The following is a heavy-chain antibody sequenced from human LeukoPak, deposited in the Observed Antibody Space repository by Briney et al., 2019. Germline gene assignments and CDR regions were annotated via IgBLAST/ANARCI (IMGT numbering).Heavy chain of an antibody. Sequence: PSETLSLTCTVSGGSISSYYWSWIRQPPGKGLEWIGYIYYSGSTNYNPSLKSRVTISVDTSKNQFSLKLSSVTAADTAVYYCAKRPSPYAADTGYFDYWGQGTLVTVSS. J-gene: IGHJ4*02. CDR1: GGSISSYY. CDR3: AKRPSPYAADTGYFDY. CDR2: IYYSGST. V-gene: IGHV4-59*08. D-gene: IGHD6-25*01.